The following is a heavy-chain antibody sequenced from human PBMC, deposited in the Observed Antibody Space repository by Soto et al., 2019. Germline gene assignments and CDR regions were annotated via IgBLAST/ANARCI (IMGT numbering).Heavy chain of an antibody. CDR1: GGTFSSYA. J-gene: IGHJ6*02. CDR2: IIPIFGTA. CDR3: WAGDDYLLLHPSYYYGMDV. D-gene: IGHD4-17*01. Sequence: QVQLVQSGAEVKKPGSSVKVSCKASGGTFSSYAISWVRQAPGQGLEWMGGIIPIFGTANYAQKFQGRVTITADEDTRTAAKMQRSLLRDDEAVYYCWAGDDYLLLHPSYYYGMDVWGQGTTVTVSS. V-gene: IGHV1-69*01.